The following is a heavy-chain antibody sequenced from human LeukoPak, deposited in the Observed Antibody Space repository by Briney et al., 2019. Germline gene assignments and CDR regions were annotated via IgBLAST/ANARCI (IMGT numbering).Heavy chain of an antibody. CDR1: GGSFSGYY. CDR2: INHSGST. V-gene: IGHV4-34*01. Sequence: PSETLSLTCAVYGGSFSGYYWSWIRQPPGKGLEWIGEINHSGSTNYNPSLKSRVTISVDTSKNQFSLKLSSVTAADTAVYYCARGSYVWGSYRPGLDYWGQGTLVTVSS. D-gene: IGHD3-16*02. J-gene: IGHJ4*02. CDR3: ARGSYVWGSYRPGLDY.